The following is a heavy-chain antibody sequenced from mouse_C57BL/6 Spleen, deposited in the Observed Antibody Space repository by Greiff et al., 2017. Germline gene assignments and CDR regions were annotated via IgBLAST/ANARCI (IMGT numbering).Heavy chain of an antibody. Sequence: QVQLQQPGAELVKPGASVKLSCKASGYTFTSYWMQWVKQRPGQGLEWIGEIDPSDSYTNYNQKFKGKATLTVDTSSSTAYMQLSSLTSEDSAVYYCARAIGNYWYFDVWGTGTTVTVSS. CDR2: IDPSDSYT. CDR1: GYTFTSYW. D-gene: IGHD1-1*01. V-gene: IGHV1-50*01. J-gene: IGHJ1*03. CDR3: ARAIGNYWYFDV.